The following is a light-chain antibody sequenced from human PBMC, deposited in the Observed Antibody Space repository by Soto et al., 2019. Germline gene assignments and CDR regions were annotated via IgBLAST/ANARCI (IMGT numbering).Light chain of an antibody. J-gene: IGKJ1*01. CDR3: QHSTTWT. Sequence: VLTQSPVTLSLSPGDRATLSCRASQSVSSLLAWYQQKPGQAPRLLVYGASNRATGIPARFSGSGSGTDFTLTISSLQPEDFATYSCQHSTTWTFGQGTKVEIK. V-gene: IGKV3-11*01. CDR1: QSVSSL. CDR2: GAS.